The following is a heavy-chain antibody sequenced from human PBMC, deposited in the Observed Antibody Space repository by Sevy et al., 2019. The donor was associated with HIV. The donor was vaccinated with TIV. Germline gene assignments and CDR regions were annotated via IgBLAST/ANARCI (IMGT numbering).Heavy chain of an antibody. CDR2: IYSGGST. D-gene: IGHD2-15*01. CDR3: ARGLRQSGGSSYNWFDP. CDR1: GFTVSSNY. J-gene: IGHJ5*02. V-gene: IGHV3-53*01. Sequence: GGSLRLSCAASGFTVSSNYMSWVRQAPGKGLEWVSLIYSGGSTYYADSVKGRFTISRDNSKNTLYLQMNSLRAEDTAVYYCARGLRQSGGSSYNWFDPWGQGTLVTVSS.